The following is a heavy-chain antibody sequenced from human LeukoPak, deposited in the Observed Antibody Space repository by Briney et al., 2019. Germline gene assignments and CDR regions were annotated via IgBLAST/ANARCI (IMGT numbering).Heavy chain of an antibody. CDR3: ARQHWPDKFVDF. V-gene: IGHV1-2*02. Sequence: ASVKVSCKGSGNTFSGSYVHWVRQAPDQGLEWMGWIDPNSAGTNTNYAQKFQDRVTFTRDASVSAAYMEQSRLTTDDTAVYYCARQHWPDKFVDFWGQGTLVTVSS. CDR2: IDPNSAGTNT. D-gene: IGHD1-1*01. CDR1: GNTFSGSY. J-gene: IGHJ4*02.